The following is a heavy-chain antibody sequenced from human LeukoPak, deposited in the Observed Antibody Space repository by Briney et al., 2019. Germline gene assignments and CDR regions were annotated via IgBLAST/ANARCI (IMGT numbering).Heavy chain of an antibody. CDR2: IIPIFGTA. D-gene: IGHD2-2*01. J-gene: IGHJ3*02. Sequence: SVKVSCKASGGTFSSYAISWVRQAPGQGLEWMGGIIPIFGTANYAQKFQGRVTITTDESTSTAYMELSSLRSEDTAVYYCAGARSPLLDSSTPYDAFDIWGQGTMVTVSS. CDR3: AGARSPLLDSSTPYDAFDI. CDR1: GGTFSSYA. V-gene: IGHV1-69*05.